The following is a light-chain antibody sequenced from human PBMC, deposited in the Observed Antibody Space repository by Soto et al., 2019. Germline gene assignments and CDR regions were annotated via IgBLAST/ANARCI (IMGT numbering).Light chain of an antibody. CDR2: EVN. V-gene: IGLV2-14*01. CDR3: SSYTTINTWV. CDR1: SSDVGAYGY. J-gene: IGLJ3*02. Sequence: QSALTQPASVSGSPGQSITISCTGNSSDVGAYGYVSWYQQHPGKSPKIILYEVNNRPSGLSNRFSGSKSGNTASLTISGLQAEDEADYYCSSYTTINTWVFGGGTKLTVL.